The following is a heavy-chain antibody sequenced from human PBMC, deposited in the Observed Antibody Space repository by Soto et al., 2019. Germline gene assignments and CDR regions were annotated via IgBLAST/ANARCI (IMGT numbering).Heavy chain of an antibody. CDR3: ARDLNTGYVGEY. D-gene: IGHD5-12*01. Sequence: VQLVESGGGVVQPGTSLRLSCVASGLTFSASGMHWVRQTPGKGLEWVAIIWFDGSKQYYADSVKGRFTVSRDNPGSTLFLQMSDVRAEDKAMYYCARDLNTGYVGEYWGQGALVVVSS. J-gene: IGHJ4*02. CDR1: GLTFSASG. CDR2: IWFDGSKQ. V-gene: IGHV3-33*01.